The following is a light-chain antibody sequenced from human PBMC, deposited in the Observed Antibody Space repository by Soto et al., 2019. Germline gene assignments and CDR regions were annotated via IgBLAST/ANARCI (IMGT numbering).Light chain of an antibody. CDR2: GAS. Sequence: EVVLTQSPATLSLSPGERATLSCRPSQNVRTFLDWYQQKPGQAPRLLIYGASKRATGIPARFSGSGSRTDFTLTISSIEPEDFAVYYCQQHSHWPPWTFGQGTKVDIK. V-gene: IGKV3-11*01. CDR3: QQHSHWPPWT. J-gene: IGKJ1*01. CDR1: QNVRTF.